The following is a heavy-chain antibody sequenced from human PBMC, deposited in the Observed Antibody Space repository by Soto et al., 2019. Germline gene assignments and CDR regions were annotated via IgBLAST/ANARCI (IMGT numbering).Heavy chain of an antibody. V-gene: IGHV3-23*01. J-gene: IGHJ4*02. Sequence: GGSLRLSCAASGFTFSSYAMSWVRQAPGKGLEWVSAISGSGGSTYYADSVKGRFTISRDNSKNTLYLQMNSLRAEDTAVYYCAQTYYDSSGYYSYLDYWGQGTLVTVSS. CDR3: AQTYYDSSGYYSYLDY. D-gene: IGHD3-22*01. CDR2: ISGSGGST. CDR1: GFTFSSYA.